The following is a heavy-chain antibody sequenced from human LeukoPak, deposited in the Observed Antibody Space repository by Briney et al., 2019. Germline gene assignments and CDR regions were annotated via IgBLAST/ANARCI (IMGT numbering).Heavy chain of an antibody. CDR3: ARLRSYGDYVRDY. J-gene: IGHJ4*02. D-gene: IGHD4-17*01. V-gene: IGHV4-39*01. Sequence: SETLSLTCSVSGGXISSSSYYWGWIRQPPGKGLEWIGSIYYSGSTYYNPSLKSRVTISVDTSKNQFSLKLSSVTAADTAVYYCARLRSYGDYVRDYWGQGTLVTVSS. CDR1: GGXISSSSYY. CDR2: IYYSGST.